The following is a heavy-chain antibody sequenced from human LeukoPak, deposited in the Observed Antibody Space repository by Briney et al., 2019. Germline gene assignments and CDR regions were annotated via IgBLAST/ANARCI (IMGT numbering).Heavy chain of an antibody. CDR3: ARGPPPLRDYYASGSLPRWFDP. Sequence: PSETLSLTCTVSGGSISSRGCYWSWIRQPPGKGLEWIGSIYYSGSTNYNPSLKSRVTISVDTSKIQFSLKLSSVTAADTAVYYCARGPPPLRDYYASGSLPRWFDPWGQGTLVTVSS. CDR2: IYYSGST. CDR1: GGSISSRGCY. J-gene: IGHJ5*02. D-gene: IGHD3-10*01. V-gene: IGHV4-39*07.